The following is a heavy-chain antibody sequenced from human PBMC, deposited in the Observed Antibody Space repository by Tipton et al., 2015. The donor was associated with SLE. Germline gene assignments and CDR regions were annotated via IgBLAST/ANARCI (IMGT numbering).Heavy chain of an antibody. CDR1: GGSITSTTYY. V-gene: IGHV4-39*07. CDR2: IFYSGTT. CDR3: ARVIENWFDL. Sequence: PGLVKPSETLSLTCIVSGGSITSTTYYWGWIRQPPGKGLEWIAMIFYSGTTFYNPSLKSRLTMSVDTSKNQFSLNLRSVTAADRAVYYCARVIENWFDLWGQGTLVTVSS. J-gene: IGHJ5*02.